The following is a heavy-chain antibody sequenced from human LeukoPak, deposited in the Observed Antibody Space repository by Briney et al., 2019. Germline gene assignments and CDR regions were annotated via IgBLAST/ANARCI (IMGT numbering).Heavy chain of an antibody. CDR1: GFTFSSYP. CDR3: AREGSGYFPYFDY. V-gene: IGHV3-21*01. Sequence: AGGSLRLSCAASGFTFSSYPMSWVRQAPGKGLEWVSSISSSSSYIYYADSVKGRFTISRDNAKNSLYLQMNSLRAEDTAVYYCAREGSGYFPYFDYWGQGTLVTVSS. CDR2: ISSSSSYI. D-gene: IGHD3-22*01. J-gene: IGHJ4*02.